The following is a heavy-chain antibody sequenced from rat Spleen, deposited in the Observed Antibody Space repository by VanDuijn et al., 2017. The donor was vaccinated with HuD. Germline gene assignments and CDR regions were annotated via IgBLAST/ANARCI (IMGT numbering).Heavy chain of an antibody. J-gene: IGHJ2*01. V-gene: IGHV5S23*01. Sequence: EVQLVESGGGLVQPGRSLKLSCAASGFTFSNYYMAWVRQAPTKGLEWVASITNRGGSTYYRDSVKGRFTISRDNAKSTLYLQMDSPRSEDTATYYCTRDPSYVYYGDYWGQGVMVTVSS. CDR2: ITNRGGST. D-gene: IGHD1-6*01. CDR1: GFTFSNYY. CDR3: TRDPSYVYYGDY.